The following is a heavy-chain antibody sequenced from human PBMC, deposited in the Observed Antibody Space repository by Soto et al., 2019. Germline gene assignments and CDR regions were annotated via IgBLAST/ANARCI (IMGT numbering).Heavy chain of an antibody. D-gene: IGHD3-3*01. CDR1: GFTFSSYA. Sequence: QVQLVESGGGVVQPGRSLRLSCAASGFTFSSYAMHWVRQAPGKGLEWVAVISYDGSNKYYADSVKGRFTISRDNSKNTLYLQMNSLRAEDTAVYYCARGGAATNYDFWSGFRQNWFDPWGQGTLVTVSS. CDR2: ISYDGSNK. CDR3: ARGGAATNYDFWSGFRQNWFDP. V-gene: IGHV3-30-3*01. J-gene: IGHJ5*02.